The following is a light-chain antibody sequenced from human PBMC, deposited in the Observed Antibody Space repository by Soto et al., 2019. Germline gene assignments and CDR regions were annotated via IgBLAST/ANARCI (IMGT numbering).Light chain of an antibody. CDR2: GAS. V-gene: IGKV3-15*01. CDR3: QQYSSWPRT. CDR1: QDVMYD. J-gene: IGKJ1*01. Sequence: EIVLTQSPAALSVSPGGRATLSCRASQDVMYDLAWYQQKPGQAPRLLVYGASTRATGAPPRFRGSGSGREFSLTISSLQSEDFATYYCQQYSSWPRTFGQGSRVEIK.